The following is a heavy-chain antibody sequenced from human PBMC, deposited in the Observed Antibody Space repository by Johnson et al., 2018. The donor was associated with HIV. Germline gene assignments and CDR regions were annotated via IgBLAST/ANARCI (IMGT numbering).Heavy chain of an antibody. D-gene: IGHD6-19*01. CDR1: GFTFSSYA. Sequence: EVQLLESGGGLVQPGGSLRLSCAASGFTFSSYAMNWVHQAPGKGLEWVSGISWNSGSIGYADSVKGRFTISRDNAKNSLYLQMNSLRAEDTALYYCARDFSDSSGWSALLADAFDIWGQGTMFTVSS. J-gene: IGHJ3*02. CDR3: ARDFSDSSGWSALLADAFDI. V-gene: IGHV3-9*01. CDR2: ISWNSGSI.